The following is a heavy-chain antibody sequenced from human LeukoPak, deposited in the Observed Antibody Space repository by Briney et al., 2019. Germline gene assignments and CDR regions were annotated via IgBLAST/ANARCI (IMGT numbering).Heavy chain of an antibody. J-gene: IGHJ4*02. Sequence: GGSLKLSCAASGFTFSGSAMHWVRQASGKGLEWVGRIRSKANSYATAYAASVKGRFTISRDDSKNTAYLQMNSLKTEDTAVYYCTSLQAARPDYWGQGTLVTVSS. CDR1: GFTFSGSA. CDR3: TSLQAARPDY. D-gene: IGHD2-2*02. V-gene: IGHV3-73*01. CDR2: IRSKANSYAT.